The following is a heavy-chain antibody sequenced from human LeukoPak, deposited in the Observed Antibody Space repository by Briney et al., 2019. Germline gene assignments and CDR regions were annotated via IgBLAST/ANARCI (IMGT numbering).Heavy chain of an antibody. Sequence: ASVKVSCKVSGYTLTELSMHWVRQAPGKGLEWMGGFDPEDGETIYAQEFQGRVTMTEDTSTDTAYMELSSLRSEDTAVYYCATVAYCSGGSCSPDLYNWFDPWGQGTLVTVSS. CDR3: ATVAYCSGGSCSPDLYNWFDP. J-gene: IGHJ5*02. D-gene: IGHD2-15*01. V-gene: IGHV1-24*01. CDR1: GYTLTELS. CDR2: FDPEDGET.